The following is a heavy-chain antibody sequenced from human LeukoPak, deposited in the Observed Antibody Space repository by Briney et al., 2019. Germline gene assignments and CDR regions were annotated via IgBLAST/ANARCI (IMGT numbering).Heavy chain of an antibody. Sequence: SGGSLRLSCAASGFTFSSYAMHWVRQAPGKGLEWVAVISYDGSNKYYADSVKGRFTISRDNSKNTLYQQMDSLRAEDTAVYYCARDADNQQLWWGQGTLVTVSS. CDR1: GFTFSSYA. J-gene: IGHJ4*02. V-gene: IGHV3-30-3*01. CDR2: ISYDGSNK. CDR3: ARDADNQQLW. D-gene: IGHD6-13*01.